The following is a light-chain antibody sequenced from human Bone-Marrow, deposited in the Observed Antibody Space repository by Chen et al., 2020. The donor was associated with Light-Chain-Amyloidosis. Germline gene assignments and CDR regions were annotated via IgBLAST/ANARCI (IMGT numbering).Light chain of an antibody. Sequence: SYVLTQPSSVSVAPGQTATIACGGNNIGSTSVHWYQQTPGQAPLLVVYDDSDRPSGIPERLSGSNAGSTATLTLSRGEGGDEADYYGQVGDRGRDRPMFGGGTKLTVL. J-gene: IGLJ3*02. CDR3: QVGDRGRDRPM. CDR2: DDS. CDR1: NIGSTS. V-gene: IGLV3-21*02.